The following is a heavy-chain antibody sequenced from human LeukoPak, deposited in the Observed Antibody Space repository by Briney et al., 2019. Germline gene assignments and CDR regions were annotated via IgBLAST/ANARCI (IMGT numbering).Heavy chain of an antibody. Sequence: GGSLRLSCAASGFVFSSNWMTWVRQAPGKGLEWVANINQDGSEKYYVDSVKGRFTISRDNAKNSLYLQMNSLRAEDTAVYYCATGRSNSTFWGQGTLVTVSS. J-gene: IGHJ4*02. CDR3: ATGRSNSTF. CDR1: GFVFSSNW. D-gene: IGHD4-23*01. CDR2: INQDGSEK. V-gene: IGHV3-7*01.